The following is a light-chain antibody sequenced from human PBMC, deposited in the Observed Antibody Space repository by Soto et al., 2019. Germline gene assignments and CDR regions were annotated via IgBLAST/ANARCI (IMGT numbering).Light chain of an antibody. CDR2: EGS. CDR1: SSYVGSYNL. Sequence: SLLTQPSPLSGSPGQSITLSCPGTSSYVGSYNLVSWYQQHPGKAPKLMIYEGSKRPSGVSNRFSGSKSGNTASLTISGLQAEDEADYYCCSYAGSSTYVFGTGTKVTVL. CDR3: CSYAGSSTYV. J-gene: IGLJ1*01. V-gene: IGLV2-23*01.